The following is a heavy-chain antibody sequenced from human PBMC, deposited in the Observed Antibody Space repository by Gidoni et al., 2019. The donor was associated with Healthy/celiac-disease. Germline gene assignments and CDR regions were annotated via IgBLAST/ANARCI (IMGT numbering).Heavy chain of an antibody. CDR1: GFTFSSYA. D-gene: IGHD3-3*01. J-gene: IGHJ4*02. CDR3: ARDTSGYVYY. CDR2: ISYDGSNK. Sequence: RLSCAASGFTFSSYAMHWVRQAPGKGLEWVAVISYDGSNKYYADSVKGRFTISRDNSKNTLYLQMNSLRAEDTAVYYCARDTSGYVYYWGQGTLVTVSS. V-gene: IGHV3-30-3*01.